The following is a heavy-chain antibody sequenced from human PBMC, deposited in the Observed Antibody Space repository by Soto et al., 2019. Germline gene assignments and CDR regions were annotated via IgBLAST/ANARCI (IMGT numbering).Heavy chain of an antibody. J-gene: IGHJ6*02. CDR2: ISSNGGST. Sequence: GASLRLSCAASGFAFSSYAMHWVRQAPGKGLEYVSAISSNGGSTYYANSVKGRFTISRDNSKNTLYLQMGSLRAEDMAVYYCARGFYDSYGMDVWGQGTTVTVSS. CDR1: GFAFSSYA. CDR3: ARGFYDSYGMDV. V-gene: IGHV3-64*01. D-gene: IGHD3-22*01.